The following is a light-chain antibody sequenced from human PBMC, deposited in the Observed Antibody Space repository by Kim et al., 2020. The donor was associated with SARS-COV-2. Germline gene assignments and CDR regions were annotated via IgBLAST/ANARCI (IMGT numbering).Light chain of an antibody. V-gene: IGKV1-27*01. Sequence: ESVGDRVTSTCRASQGINNYLAWYQQKPGRVPKLVIYAASTLQSGVASRFSGSGSGTDFTLTISSLQPEDAATYYCQKYDGAPWTFGQGTKVDIK. J-gene: IGKJ1*01. CDR3: QKYDGAPWT. CDR2: AAS. CDR1: QGINNY.